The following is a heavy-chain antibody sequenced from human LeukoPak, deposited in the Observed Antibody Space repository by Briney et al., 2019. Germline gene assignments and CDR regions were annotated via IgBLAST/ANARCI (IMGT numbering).Heavy chain of an antibody. CDR2: ISAYNGNT. CDR1: CYTFTSYG. CDR3: ARAGYGGPLNY. D-gene: IGHD4/OR15-4a*01. J-gene: IGHJ4*02. Sequence: SVKVSCKASCYTFTSYGISWVRQAPGQGLELMGWISAYNGNTNYAQKLQGRVTMTTDAYTSTAYREQRSLRSDATAVYYCARAGYGGPLNYWGQGTRVTVSS. V-gene: IGHV1-18*01.